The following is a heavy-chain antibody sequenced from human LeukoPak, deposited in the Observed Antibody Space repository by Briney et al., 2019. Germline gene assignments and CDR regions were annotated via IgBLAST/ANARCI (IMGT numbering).Heavy chain of an antibody. CDR2: IYYSGST. CDR1: GGSISSSSYY. J-gene: IGHJ3*02. Sequence: SETLSLTCTVSGGSISSSSYYWGWIRQPPGKGLEWIGSIYYSGSTYYNPSLKSRVTISVDTSKNQFSLKLSAVTAADTAVYYCASFGADRGAAFDIWGQGTMVTVSS. CDR3: ASFGADRGAAFDI. V-gene: IGHV4-39*07. D-gene: IGHD3-10*01.